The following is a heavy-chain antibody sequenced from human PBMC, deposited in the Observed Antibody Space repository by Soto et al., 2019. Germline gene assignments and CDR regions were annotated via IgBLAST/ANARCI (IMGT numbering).Heavy chain of an antibody. V-gene: IGHV4-30-2*01. CDR1: GGSISSGGYS. CDR2: IYHSGST. J-gene: IGHJ6*02. D-gene: IGHD4-17*01. CDR3: ARAHYGDYGYGMDV. Sequence: QLQLQESGSGLVKPSQTRSLTCAVSGGSISSGGYSWSWIRQPPGKGLEWIGYIYHSGSTYYNPSLKSRVTISVDRSKNQFSLKLSSVTAADTAVYYCARAHYGDYGYGMDVWGQGTTVTVSS.